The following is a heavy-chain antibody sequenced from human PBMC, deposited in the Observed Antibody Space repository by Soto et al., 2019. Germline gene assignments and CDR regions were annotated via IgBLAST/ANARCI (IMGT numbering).Heavy chain of an antibody. CDR2: VYSGGAT. CDR3: ARGGDFYGLDV. Sequence: EVQLVQSGGGLIQPGESLRLSCAASGITVSRAYMSWVRQAPGKGLEWVSIVYSGGATYYADSVAGRFTITTDCSNTTLSLQMHSLRAEDTAVYYCARGGDFYGLDVWGQGTTVTVSS. CDR1: GITVSRAY. J-gene: IGHJ6*02. V-gene: IGHV3-53*01.